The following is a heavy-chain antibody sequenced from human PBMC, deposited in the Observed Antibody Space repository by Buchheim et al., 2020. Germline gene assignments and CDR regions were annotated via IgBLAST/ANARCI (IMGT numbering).Heavy chain of an antibody. CDR3: ARGHGSGSYYTSSDY. Sequence: QVQLQESGPGLVKPSETLSLTCTVSGGSISSYYWSWIRQPPGKGLEWIGYIYYSGGTNYNPSLKSRVTISVDTSKNPFSLKLSYVTAADTAVYYCARGHGSGSYYTSSDYWGQGTL. CDR1: GGSISSYY. V-gene: IGHV4-59*01. D-gene: IGHD3-10*01. CDR2: IYYSGGT. J-gene: IGHJ4*02.